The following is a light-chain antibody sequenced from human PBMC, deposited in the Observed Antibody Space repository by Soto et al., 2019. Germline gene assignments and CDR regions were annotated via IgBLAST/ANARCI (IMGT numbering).Light chain of an antibody. V-gene: IGLV3-21*02. CDR1: NIGRKT. Sequence: SYELTQPPSVSAAPGQTDRITCGGNNIGRKTVHWYQHKPGQAPVLVVYDDNDRPSGIPERISGSNSGITATLTISRVEAGDEADYYCQVRDSSINHPGVFGTGTKVTVL. J-gene: IGLJ1*01. CDR2: DDN. CDR3: QVRDSSINHPGV.